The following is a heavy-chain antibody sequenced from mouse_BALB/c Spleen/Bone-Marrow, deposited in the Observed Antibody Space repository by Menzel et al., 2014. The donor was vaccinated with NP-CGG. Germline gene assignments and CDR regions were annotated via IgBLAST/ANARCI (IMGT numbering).Heavy chain of an antibody. D-gene: IGHD2-1*01. V-gene: IGHV1-82*01. CDR3: ARLNGNYAGYFDV. Sequence: QVQLQQPGPELVKPGASVKISCKASGYAFSSSWMNWVKQRPGQGLEWIGRIYPGNGDTNYIGKFKGKATLTADKSSSTAYMQLSSLTSVDSAVYFCARLNGNYAGYFDVWGAGTTVTVSS. CDR2: IYPGNGDT. CDR1: GYAFSSSW. J-gene: IGHJ1*01.